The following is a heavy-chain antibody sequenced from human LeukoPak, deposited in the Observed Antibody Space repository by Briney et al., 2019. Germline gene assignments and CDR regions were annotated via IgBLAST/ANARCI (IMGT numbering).Heavy chain of an antibody. CDR3: ASVRYDSSGYYYTRFDI. J-gene: IGHJ3*02. CDR1: GGSISSSSYY. Sequence: SETLSLTCTVSGGSISSSSYYWGWIRQPLGKGLEWIGSIYYSGSTYYNPSLKSRVTISVDTSKNQFSLKLSSVTAADTAVYYCASVRYDSSGYYYTRFDIWGQGTMVTVSS. D-gene: IGHD3-22*01. V-gene: IGHV4-39*07. CDR2: IYYSGST.